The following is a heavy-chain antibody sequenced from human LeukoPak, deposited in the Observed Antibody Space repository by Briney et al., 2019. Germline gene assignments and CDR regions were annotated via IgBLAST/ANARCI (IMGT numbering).Heavy chain of an antibody. J-gene: IGHJ4*02. CDR2: ISAYNGNT. CDR3: ARSLKIRRSGSPDY. CDR1: GYTFTSYG. D-gene: IGHD3-10*01. V-gene: IGHV1-18*01. Sequence: GASVKVSCKASGYTFTSYGISWVRQAPGQGLEWMGWISAYNGNTNYAQKLQGRVTVTTDTSTSTAYMELRSLRSDDTAVYYCARSLKIRRSGSPDYWGQGTLVTVSS.